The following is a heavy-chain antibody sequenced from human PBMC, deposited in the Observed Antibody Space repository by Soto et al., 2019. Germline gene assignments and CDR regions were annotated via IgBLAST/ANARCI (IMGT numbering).Heavy chain of an antibody. D-gene: IGHD1-1*01. CDR2: IYTSGST. V-gene: IGHV4-4*07. CDR3: VRGPYNYNSRYFDY. Sequence: PSETLSLTCTVSGGSISRYYWSWIRQPAGKGLEWIGRIYTSGSTNYNPSVESRVSMSVDTSKNQFSLRLYSVTAADTAVYYCVRGPYNYNSRYFDYWGQGTLVTVSS. CDR1: GGSISRYY. J-gene: IGHJ4*02.